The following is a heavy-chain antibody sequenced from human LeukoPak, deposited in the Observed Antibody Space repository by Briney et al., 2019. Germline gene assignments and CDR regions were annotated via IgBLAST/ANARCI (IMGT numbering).Heavy chain of an antibody. J-gene: IGHJ4*02. Sequence: GGSLRLSCAASGFTFSSYAMSWVRQAPGKGLEWVSAISGSGGSTYYADSVKGRFTISRDNSKNTLYLQMNSLRAEDTAVYYCAKGDWSVVVAATLRGGFDYWGQGTLVTVSS. CDR2: ISGSGGST. D-gene: IGHD2-15*01. CDR3: AKGDWSVVVAATLRGGFDY. CDR1: GFTFSSYA. V-gene: IGHV3-23*01.